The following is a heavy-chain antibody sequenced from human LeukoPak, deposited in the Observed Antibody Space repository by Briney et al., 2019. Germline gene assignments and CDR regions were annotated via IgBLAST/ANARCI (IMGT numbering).Heavy chain of an antibody. CDR1: GYTFTGYY. CDR3: ARGGHCSSTSCYVPNFDY. D-gene: IGHD2-2*01. J-gene: IGHJ4*02. CDR2: INPNSGGT. Sequence: PGASVKVSCKASGYTFTGYYMHWVRQAPGQGLEWMGWINPNSGGTNYAQKFQGRVTMTRDTSISTAYMELSRLRSDDTAVYYCARGGHCSSTSCYVPNFDYWGQGTLVTVSS. V-gene: IGHV1-2*02.